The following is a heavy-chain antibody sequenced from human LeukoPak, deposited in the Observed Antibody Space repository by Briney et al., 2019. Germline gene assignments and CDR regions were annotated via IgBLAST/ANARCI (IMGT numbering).Heavy chain of an antibody. CDR1: GGSISSSSYY. J-gene: IGHJ6*03. CDR2: IYYSGST. Sequence: SETLSLTCTVSGGSISSSSYYWGWIRQPPGKGLEWIGRIYYSGSTYYNPSLKSRVTISVDTSKNQFSLKLSSVTAADTAVYYCARGNLWDYRRYYYYMDVWGKGTTVTVSS. CDR3: ARGNLWDYRRYYYYMDV. V-gene: IGHV4-39*07. D-gene: IGHD4-11*01.